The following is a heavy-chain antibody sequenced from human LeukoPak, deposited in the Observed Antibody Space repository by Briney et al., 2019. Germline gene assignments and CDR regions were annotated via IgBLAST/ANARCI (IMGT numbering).Heavy chain of an antibody. D-gene: IGHD2-15*01. CDR3: AKGGYCSGGSCFVR. CDR2: VRDSGGST. CDR1: GFIFTSYA. Sequence: GGSLRLSCAASGFIFTSYAMTWVRQAPGQGLEWVSGVRDSGGSTYYADAVKGRFTISRDNAKNSLYLQMNSLRAEDMALYYCAKGGYCSGGSCFVRWGQGTLVTVSS. V-gene: IGHV3-23*01. J-gene: IGHJ4*02.